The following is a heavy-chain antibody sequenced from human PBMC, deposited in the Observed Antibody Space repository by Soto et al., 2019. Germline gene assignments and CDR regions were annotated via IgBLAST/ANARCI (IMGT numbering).Heavy chain of an antibody. CDR3: AKDKRDYYYYGMDV. V-gene: IGHV3-30*18. CDR2: ISYDGSNK. J-gene: IGHJ6*02. CDR1: GFTFSSYG. Sequence: QVQLVESGGGVVQPGRSLRLSCAASGFTFSSYGMHWVRQAPGKGLEWVAVISYDGSNKYYADSVKGRFTISRHNSKNTLYLQMNSLRAEDTAVYYCAKDKRDYYYYGMDVWGQGTTVTVSS.